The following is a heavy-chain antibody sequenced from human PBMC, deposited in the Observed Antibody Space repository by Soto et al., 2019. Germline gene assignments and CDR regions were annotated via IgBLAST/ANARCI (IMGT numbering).Heavy chain of an antibody. V-gene: IGHV5-51*03. D-gene: IGHD2-8*01. J-gene: IGHJ6*04. Sequence: EVQLVQSGAEVKKPGESLQISCKGSGYSFTSYWIGWVRQMPGKGLECMGIIYPGDSDTRYSPSFQGQVTISADKSISTANLQWSRLKASDTAMYYCARPTNRGKYYYGMDVWGKGTTVTVSS. CDR2: IYPGDSDT. CDR3: ARPTNRGKYYYGMDV. CDR1: GYSFTSYW.